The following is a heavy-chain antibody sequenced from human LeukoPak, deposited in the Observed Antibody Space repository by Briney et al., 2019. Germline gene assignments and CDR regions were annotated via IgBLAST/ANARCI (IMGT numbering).Heavy chain of an antibody. V-gene: IGHV1-69*04. J-gene: IGHJ4*02. CDR2: IIPILGIA. Sequence: SVKVSCKASGGTFSSYAISWVRQAPGQGLEWMGRIIPILGIADYAQKFQGRVTITADKSTSTAYMELSSLRSEDTAVYYCARGEEAAGTDYWGQGTLVTVSS. CDR1: GGTFSSYA. D-gene: IGHD6-13*01. CDR3: ARGEEAAGTDY.